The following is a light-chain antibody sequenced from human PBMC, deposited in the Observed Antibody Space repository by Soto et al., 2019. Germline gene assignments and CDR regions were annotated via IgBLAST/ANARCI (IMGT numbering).Light chain of an antibody. V-gene: IGKV3-20*01. CDR1: ETVNSNY. CDR3: QQYGSSPIT. Sequence: DIVLTQSPGTLSLSPGERATLSCRASETVNSNYLAWYQHKRGQAPRLLIYGASSRATGIPDRFSGSGSGTDFTLTITRLEPEDFAIYYCQQYGSSPITFGQGTRLEIK. CDR2: GAS. J-gene: IGKJ5*01.